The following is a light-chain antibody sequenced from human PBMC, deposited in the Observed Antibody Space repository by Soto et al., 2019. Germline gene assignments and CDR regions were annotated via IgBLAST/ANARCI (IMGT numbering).Light chain of an antibody. J-gene: IGKJ1*01. CDR2: YAS. Sequence: EIVLTQSPATLSLSPGERATLSCRASQSVSIDLSWYQQKPGQAPRLLIYYASNRATGIAARFSGGGSGTDFPLTISSPEPEDFAVYYCQQRSQWPWTFGQGTKVEIK. CDR3: QQRSQWPWT. V-gene: IGKV3-11*01. CDR1: QSVSID.